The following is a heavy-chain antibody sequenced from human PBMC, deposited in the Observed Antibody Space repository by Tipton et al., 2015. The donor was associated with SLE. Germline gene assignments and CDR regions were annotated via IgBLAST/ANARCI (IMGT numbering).Heavy chain of an antibody. V-gene: IGHV1-69*06. J-gene: IGHJ6*03. Sequence: QSEAEVKKPGSSVRVSCKTSGGTFTNYAFNWVRQAPGQGLEWVGKIVPLFGTTDYAPNFQGRVTFTADKSTKTAYMEVSSLTSADSAVYYCSAASSARDYYMDVWGKGTAVSVSS. CDR3: SAASSARDYYMDV. CDR2: IVPLFGTT. CDR1: GGTFTNYA. D-gene: IGHD3-22*01.